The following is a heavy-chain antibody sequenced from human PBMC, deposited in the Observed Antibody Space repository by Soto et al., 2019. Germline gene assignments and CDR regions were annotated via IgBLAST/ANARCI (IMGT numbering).Heavy chain of an antibody. D-gene: IGHD3-10*01. CDR2: INAGNGNT. V-gene: IGHV1-3*01. CDR1: GYTFPSYA. J-gene: IGHJ4*02. CDR3: ARLQPDITMVRGVMDY. Sequence: QVPLVQSGAEVKKPGASVMVSCKASGYTFPSYAMHWVRQAPGQRLEWMGWINAGNGNTQYSQKFQGRVTITRDTSASTAYMELSSLRSEDTAVYYCARLQPDITMVRGVMDYWGQGTLVTVSS.